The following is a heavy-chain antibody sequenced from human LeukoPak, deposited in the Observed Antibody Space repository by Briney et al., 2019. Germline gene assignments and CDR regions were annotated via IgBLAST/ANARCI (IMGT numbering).Heavy chain of an antibody. CDR3: ARGTSIATGFDP. CDR1: GYTFTSYG. Sequence: ASVKVSCKASGYTFTSYGISWVRQAPGQGLEWMGWISAYNGNTNYAQKFQGRVTMTTDTSTSTAYVELRSLTNDDTAVYYCARGTSIATGFDPWGQGTLVTVSS. D-gene: IGHD2-15*01. V-gene: IGHV1-18*01. CDR2: ISAYNGNT. J-gene: IGHJ5*02.